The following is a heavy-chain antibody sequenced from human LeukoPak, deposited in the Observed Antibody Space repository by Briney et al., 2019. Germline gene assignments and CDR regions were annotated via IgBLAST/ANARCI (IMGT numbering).Heavy chain of an antibody. V-gene: IGHV4-59*01. D-gene: IGHD3-10*01. J-gene: IGHJ4*02. CDR2: INYSGST. CDR1: GDSMNNYY. Sequence: SETLSLTCTVSGDSMNNYYWSWIRQPPGKGLEWIGNINYSGSTNSNPPLKSRATISVDMSRKHFFLDLSSVTAADTAVYYCARAVHYSGTSDQYTGGWYYFDFWGQGTLVTVSS. CDR3: ARAVHYSGTSDQYTGGWYYFDF.